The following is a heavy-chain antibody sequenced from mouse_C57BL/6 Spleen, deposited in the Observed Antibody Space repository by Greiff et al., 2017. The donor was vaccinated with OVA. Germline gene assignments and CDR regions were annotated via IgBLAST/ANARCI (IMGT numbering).Heavy chain of an antibody. CDR2: INPSNGGT. Sequence: QVHVKQPGTELVKPGASVKLSCKASGYTFTSYWMHWVKQRPGQGLEWIGNINPSNGGTNYNEKFKSKATLTVDKSSSTAYMQLSSLTSEDSAVYNCARSPTAPYYAYWGQGTLVTVSA. CDR3: ARSPTAPYYAY. J-gene: IGHJ3*01. CDR1: GYTFTSYW. D-gene: IGHD1-2*01. V-gene: IGHV1-53*01.